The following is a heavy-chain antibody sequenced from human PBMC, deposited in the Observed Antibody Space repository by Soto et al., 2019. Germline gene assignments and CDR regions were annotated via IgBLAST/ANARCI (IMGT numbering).Heavy chain of an antibody. CDR2: IRTSDSTI. V-gene: IGHV3-48*01. CDR3: ARDRNWGFDY. CDR1: GFTINTYS. J-gene: IGHJ4*02. D-gene: IGHD7-27*01. Sequence: EVQLVESGGGLVQPGGSLRLSCVASGFTINTYSVNWVRQAPGKGLEWVSYIRTSDSTIYYADSVKGRFTISTDSAKNSLYMHMDSLRAEATAVYYCARDRNWGFDYWGQGALVTVSS.